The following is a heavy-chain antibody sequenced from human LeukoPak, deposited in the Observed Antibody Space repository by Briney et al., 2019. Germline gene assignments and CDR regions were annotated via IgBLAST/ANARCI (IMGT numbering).Heavy chain of an antibody. D-gene: IGHD3-3*01. CDR3: ATFPVVFGVVRVSGWFDP. J-gene: IGHJ5*02. CDR2: IIPIFATP. Sequence: SVKVSCKASGGTFSSYAISWVRQAPGQRLEWMGGIIPIFATPNYAQKFQGRVTITAVESMSAAYMELSSLRSEDTAVYYCATFPVVFGVVRVSGWFDPWGQGTLVTVSS. V-gene: IGHV1-69*13. CDR1: GGTFSSYA.